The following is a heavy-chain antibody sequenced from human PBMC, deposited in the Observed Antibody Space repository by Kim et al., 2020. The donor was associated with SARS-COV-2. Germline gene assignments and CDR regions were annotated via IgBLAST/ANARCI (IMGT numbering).Heavy chain of an antibody. CDR3: ARVTVTTNWFDP. V-gene: IGHV4-31*02. Sequence: YYNPSLKIRVTISVDTSKNQFSLKLSSVTAADTAVYYCARVTVTTNWFDPWGQGTLVTVSS. J-gene: IGHJ5*02. D-gene: IGHD4-17*01.